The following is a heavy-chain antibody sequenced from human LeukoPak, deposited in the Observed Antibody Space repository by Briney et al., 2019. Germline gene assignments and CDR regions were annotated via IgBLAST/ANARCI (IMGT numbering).Heavy chain of an antibody. CDR2: ISSDGKGK. CDR1: GFTFSSYS. Sequence: PGRSLRLSCAASGFTFSSYSMSWVRQAPGKGLEWVAVISSDGKGKNHADSVKGRFTISRDKSTLFLDMNDLRAEDTALYYCARDVGKDTITTEIAYWGQGTLVTVSS. J-gene: IGHJ4*02. CDR3: ARDVGKDTITTEIAY. V-gene: IGHV3-30*04. D-gene: IGHD4-11*01.